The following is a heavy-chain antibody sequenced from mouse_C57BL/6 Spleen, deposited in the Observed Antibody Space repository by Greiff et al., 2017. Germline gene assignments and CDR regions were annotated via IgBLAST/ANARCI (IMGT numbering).Heavy chain of an antibody. CDR1: GFNIKDYY. CDR3: AGGNVNSEGWFAY. CDR2: IDPEDGET. D-gene: IGHD2-1*01. J-gene: IGHJ3*01. Sequence: EVKLMESGAELVKPGASVKLSCTASGFNIKDYYMHWVKQRTEQGLEWIGRIDPEDGETKYAPKFQGKATITADTSSNTAYLQLSSLTSEDTAVYYCAGGNVNSEGWFAYWGQGPLVTVSA. V-gene: IGHV14-2*01.